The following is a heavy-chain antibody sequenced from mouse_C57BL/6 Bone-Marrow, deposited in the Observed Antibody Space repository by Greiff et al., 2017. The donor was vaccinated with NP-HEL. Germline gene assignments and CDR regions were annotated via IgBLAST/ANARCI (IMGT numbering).Heavy chain of an antibody. CDR2: ISDGGSYT. J-gene: IGHJ2*01. Sequence: EVQVVESGGGLVKPGGSLKLSCAASGFTFSSYAMSWVRQTPEKRLEWVATISDGGSYTYYPDNVKGRFTISRDNAKNNLYLQMSHLKSEDTAMYYCARGYYDYEDLDYWGQGTTLTVSS. CDR3: ARGYYDYEDLDY. CDR1: GFTFSSYA. D-gene: IGHD2-4*01. V-gene: IGHV5-4*01.